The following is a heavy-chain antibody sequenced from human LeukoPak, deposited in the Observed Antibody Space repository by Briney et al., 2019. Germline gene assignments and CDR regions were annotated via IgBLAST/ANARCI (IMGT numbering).Heavy chain of an antibody. V-gene: IGHV3-21*01. CDR1: GFTFSSYS. Sequence: GGFLRLSCAASGFTFSSYSMNWVRQAPGKGLEWVSSISSSSSYIYYADSVKGRFTISRDKAKNSLYPQMNSLRAEDTAVYYCAREIWSFLQGSPTRDAFDIWGQGTMVTVSS. CDR2: ISSSSSYI. CDR3: AREIWSFLQGSPTRDAFDI. D-gene: IGHD1-26*01. J-gene: IGHJ3*02.